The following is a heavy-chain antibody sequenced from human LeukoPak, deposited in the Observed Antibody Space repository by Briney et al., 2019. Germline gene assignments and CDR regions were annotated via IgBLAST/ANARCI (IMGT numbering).Heavy chain of an antibody. V-gene: IGHV3-23*01. J-gene: IGHJ4*02. CDR3: AKDRAEYFFRSDY. Sequence: GGSLRPSCAASGFTFSSYAMSWVRQAPGKGLEWVSAISGSGGSTYYADSVKGRFTISRDNSKNTLYLQMNSLRAEDTAVYYCAKDRAEYFFRSDYWGQGTLVTVSS. CDR1: GFTFSSYA. D-gene: IGHD3-3*01. CDR2: ISGSGGST.